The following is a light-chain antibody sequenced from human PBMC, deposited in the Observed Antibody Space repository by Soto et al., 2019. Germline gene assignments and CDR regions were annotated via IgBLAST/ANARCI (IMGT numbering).Light chain of an antibody. Sequence: QSALTQPASVSGSPGQSITISCTGTSSDVGGSGLVSWYQFHPGKAPKLLIFEGFKRPSGVPYRFSGSKSGNAASLTVSGLQGEDEADYYCSSYAGSSWVFGGGTKLTVL. J-gene: IGLJ3*02. V-gene: IGLV2-14*02. CDR1: SSDVGGSGL. CDR3: SSYAGSSWV. CDR2: EGF.